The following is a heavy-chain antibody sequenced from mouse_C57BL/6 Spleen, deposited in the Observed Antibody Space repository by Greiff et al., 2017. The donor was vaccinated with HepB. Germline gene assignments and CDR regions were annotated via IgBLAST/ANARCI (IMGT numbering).Heavy chain of an antibody. J-gene: IGHJ2*01. CDR2: ISSGSSTI. CDR3: ARRSTVVAPDY. D-gene: IGHD1-1*01. V-gene: IGHV5-17*01. CDR1: GFTFSDYG. Sequence: EVKLVESGGSLVKPGGSLKLSCAASGFTFSDYGMHWVRQAPEKGLEWVAYISSGSSTIYYADTVKGRFTISRDNAKNTLFLQMTSLRSEDTAMYYCARRSTVVAPDYWGQGTTLTVSS.